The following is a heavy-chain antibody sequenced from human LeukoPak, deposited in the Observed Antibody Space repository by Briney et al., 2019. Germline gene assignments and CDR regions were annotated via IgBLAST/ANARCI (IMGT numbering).Heavy chain of an antibody. D-gene: IGHD1-26*01. CDR1: GFTFSTNA. Sequence: GGSLRLSCLTSGFTFSTNAMSWVRQAPGRGLEWISGISGSGASTYYADSVTGRFTISRDNSRNTLYLQMNSLRGDDTAVYYCAEDVGKWESLHFFDYWGQGTLVTVSS. CDR3: AEDVGKWESLHFFDY. CDR2: ISGSGAST. J-gene: IGHJ4*02. V-gene: IGHV3-23*01.